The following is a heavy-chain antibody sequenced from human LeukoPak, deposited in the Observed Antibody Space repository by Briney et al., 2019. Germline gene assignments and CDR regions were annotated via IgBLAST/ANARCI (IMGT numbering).Heavy chain of an antibody. CDR1: GFTFSSYG. D-gene: IGHD6-13*01. V-gene: IGHV3-30*02. CDR3: ARGVGWGIAAAGKSSRYFDL. Sequence: PGGSLRLSCAASGFTFSSYGMHWVRQAPGKGLEWVAFIRYDGTNKYYADSVKGRFTISRDNSKNTLYLQMNSLRTEDTAVYYCARGVGWGIAAAGKSSRYFDLWGRGTLVTVSS. CDR2: IRYDGTNK. J-gene: IGHJ2*01.